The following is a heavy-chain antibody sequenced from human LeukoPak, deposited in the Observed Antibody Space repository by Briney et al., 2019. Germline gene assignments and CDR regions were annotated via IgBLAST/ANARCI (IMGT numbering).Heavy chain of an antibody. CDR2: IIPIFGTA. Sequence: ASVKVSCEASGGTFSSYAISWVRQAPGQGLEWMGGIIPIFGTANYAQKFQGRVTITADKSTSTAYMELSSLRSEDTAVYYCAREVAAYRFDYWGQGTLVTVSS. D-gene: IGHD6-13*01. V-gene: IGHV1-69*06. CDR3: AREVAAYRFDY. J-gene: IGHJ4*02. CDR1: GGTFSSYA.